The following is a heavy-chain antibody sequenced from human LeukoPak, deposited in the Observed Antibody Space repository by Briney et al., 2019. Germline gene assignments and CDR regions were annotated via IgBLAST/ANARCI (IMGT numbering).Heavy chain of an antibody. CDR2: STHTGST. D-gene: IGHD2-2*01. CDR1: RGSLRGSY. Sequence: LGAPSLPRAVHRGSLRGSYSASVPQAPREGPGWIGESTHTGSTDYNPSLKSRVTISVDTSKNQFSLKLTSVSAADTAVYHCARGRTGAAALDFWGPGTLVTVSS. V-gene: IGHV4-34*01. J-gene: IGHJ4*02. CDR3: ARGRTGAAALDF.